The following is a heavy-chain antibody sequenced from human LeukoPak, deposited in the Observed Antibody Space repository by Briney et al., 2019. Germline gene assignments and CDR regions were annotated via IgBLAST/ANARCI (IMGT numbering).Heavy chain of an antibody. J-gene: IGHJ4*02. V-gene: IGHV4-59*01. D-gene: IGHD3-22*01. CDR1: GGSISNYY. Sequence: PSETLSLTCTVSGGSISNYYWSWIRQPPGKGLEWIGYIYYSGSTNYNPSLKSRVTISVDTSKNQFSLKLSSVTAADTAVYYCARSPPGYYDSSGYYGAHFDYWGQGTLVTVSS. CDR2: IYYSGST. CDR3: ARSPPGYYDSSGYYGAHFDY.